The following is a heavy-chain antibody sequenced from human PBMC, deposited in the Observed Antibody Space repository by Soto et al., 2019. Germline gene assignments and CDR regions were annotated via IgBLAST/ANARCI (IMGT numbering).Heavy chain of an antibody. CDR3: ARVGGVLVSSASYYYYVMYF. CDR1: GYTFTSYD. D-gene: IGHD2-2*01. Sequence: ASVKVSCKASGYTFTSYDINWVRQATGQGLEWMGWMNPNSGNTGYAQKFQGRVTMTRNTSISTAYMELSSLRSEDTAVYYCARVGGVLVSSASYYYYVMYFWGQGTTV. CDR2: MNPNSGNT. V-gene: IGHV1-8*01. J-gene: IGHJ6*02.